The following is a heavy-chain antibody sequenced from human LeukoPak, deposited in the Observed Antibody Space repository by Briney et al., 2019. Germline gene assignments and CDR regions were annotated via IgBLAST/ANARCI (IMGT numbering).Heavy chain of an antibody. CDR1: GYSFTSYW. D-gene: IGHD3-22*01. V-gene: IGHV5-51*03. Sequence: GESLRLSCTGSGYSFTSYWIGWVRQMPGKGLEWVGIIYPGDSDTRYSPSFQGQVTISADKSISTAYLQWSSLKASDTAMYYCATSTNYYDSRGYHYFDYWGQGTLVTVSS. CDR3: ATSTNYYDSRGYHYFDY. J-gene: IGHJ4*02. CDR2: IYPGDSDT.